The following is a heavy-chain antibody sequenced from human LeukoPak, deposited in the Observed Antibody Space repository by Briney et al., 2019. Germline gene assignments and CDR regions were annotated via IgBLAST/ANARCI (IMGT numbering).Heavy chain of an antibody. CDR1: GGSISSSSYS. Sequence: PSETLSLTCTVSGGSISSSSYSWSWIRQPAGKGLEWIGRIYTSGSTNYNPSLKSRVTMSVDTSKNQFSLKLSSVTAADTAVYYCARDTYNYGSSAYYFDYWGQGTLVTVSS. CDR2: IYTSGST. D-gene: IGHD5-18*01. V-gene: IGHV4-61*02. CDR3: ARDTYNYGSSAYYFDY. J-gene: IGHJ4*02.